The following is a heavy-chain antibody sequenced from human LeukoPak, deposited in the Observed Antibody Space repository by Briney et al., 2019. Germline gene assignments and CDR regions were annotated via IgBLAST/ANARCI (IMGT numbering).Heavy chain of an antibody. CDR1: GFTFSSYS. CDR2: ISSSSSYI. J-gene: IGHJ4*02. D-gene: IGHD3-3*01. V-gene: IGHV3-21*01. CDR3: ARDYDFWSDKRPLGY. Sequence: GGSLRLSCAASGFTFSSYSTNWVRQAPGKGLEWVSSISSSSSYIYYADSVKGRFTISRDNAKNSLYLQMNSLRAEDTAVYYCARDYDFWSDKRPLGYWGQGTLVTVSS.